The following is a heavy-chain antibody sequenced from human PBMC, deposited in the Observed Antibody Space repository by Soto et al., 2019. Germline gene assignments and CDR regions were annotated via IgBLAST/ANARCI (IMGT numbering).Heavy chain of an antibody. V-gene: IGHV1-18*01. CDR2: ISVYNGNT. CDR1: GYSFATSG. Sequence: QVKLVQSGTAVKKPGASIKVSCKASGYSFATSGMTWVRQAPGQGLEWMGWISVYNGNTNYDQKIQDRVTMTTDTSTNTAYLEVRNLRSDDTAVYYCARAGQYYDASGYADWGQGTLVTVS. J-gene: IGHJ4*02. CDR3: ARAGQYYDASGYAD. D-gene: IGHD3-22*01.